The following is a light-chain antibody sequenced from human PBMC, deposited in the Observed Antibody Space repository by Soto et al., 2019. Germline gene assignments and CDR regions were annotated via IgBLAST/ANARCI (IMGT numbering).Light chain of an antibody. CDR1: QDISNY. CDR3: QQYYTPPFT. Sequence: DIQMTQSPSSLSASVGDRVTITCQASQDISNYLNWYQQKPGKAPKLLMYDASNLETGVPSRFSGSGSGTEFTFTISSLQPEDIATYYCQQYYTPPFTFGPGTKVELK. J-gene: IGKJ3*01. CDR2: DAS. V-gene: IGKV1-33*01.